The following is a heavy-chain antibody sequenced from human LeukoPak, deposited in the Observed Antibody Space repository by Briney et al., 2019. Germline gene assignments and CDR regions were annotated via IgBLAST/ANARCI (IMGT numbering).Heavy chain of an antibody. D-gene: IGHD3-22*01. V-gene: IGHV4-30-4*08. CDR2: IYYSGST. CDR1: GGSISSGSYY. CDR3: ARTLHYYDNCWDY. J-gene: IGHJ4*02. Sequence: PSETLSLTCTVSGGSISSGSYYWSWIRQPPGKGLEWIGYIYYSGSTYYNPSLKSRVTISVDTSKNQFSLKLSSVTAADTAVYYCARTLHYYDNCWDYWGQGTLVTVSS.